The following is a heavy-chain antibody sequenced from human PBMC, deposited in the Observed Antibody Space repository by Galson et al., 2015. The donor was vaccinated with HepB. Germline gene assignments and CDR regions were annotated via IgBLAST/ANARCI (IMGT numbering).Heavy chain of an antibody. CDR1: GFTVSSNY. J-gene: IGHJ4*02. CDR3: ARVRPYYYDSSGYGDFDY. V-gene: IGHV3-66*01. D-gene: IGHD3-22*01. CDR2: IYSGGST. Sequence: SLRLSCAASGFTVSSNYMSWVRQAPGKGLEWVSVIYSGGSTYYADSVKGRFTISRDNSKNTLYLQMNSLGAEDTAVYYCARVRPYYYDSSGYGDFDYWGQGTLVTVSS.